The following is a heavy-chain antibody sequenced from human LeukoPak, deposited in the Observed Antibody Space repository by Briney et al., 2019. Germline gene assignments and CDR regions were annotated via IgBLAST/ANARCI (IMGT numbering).Heavy chain of an antibody. J-gene: IGHJ4*02. V-gene: IGHV3-15*01. CDR2: IKSKTDGGTT. CDR1: GFTFSNAW. CDR3: TTVDPLDIVVAPAAIGFDY. D-gene: IGHD2-2*02. Sequence: GGSLRLSFAASGFTFSNAWMSWVRQAPGKGLEWVGRIKSKTDGGTTDYAAPVKGRFTISRDDSKNTLYLQMNSLKTEDTAVYYCTTVDPLDIVVAPAAIGFDYWGQGTLVTVSS.